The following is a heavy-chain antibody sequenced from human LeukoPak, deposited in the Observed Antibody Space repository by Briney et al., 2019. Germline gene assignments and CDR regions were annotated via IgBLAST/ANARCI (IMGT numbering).Heavy chain of an antibody. Sequence: SQTLSLTCTVSGGSISSGGYYWSWIRQHPGKGLEWIGYIYYSGSTNYNPSLKSRVTMSVDTSKNQFSLRLSSVTAADTAVYYCARDRGSDAFDIWGQGTMVTVSS. CDR3: ARDRGSDAFDI. CDR1: GGSISSGGYY. V-gene: IGHV4-31*03. CDR2: IYYSGST. J-gene: IGHJ3*02. D-gene: IGHD3-10*01.